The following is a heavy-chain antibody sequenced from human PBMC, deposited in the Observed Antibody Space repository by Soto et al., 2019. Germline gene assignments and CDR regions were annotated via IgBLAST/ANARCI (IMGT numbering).Heavy chain of an antibody. D-gene: IGHD1-20*01. CDR3: ARLPYNSVYYYGMDV. CDR2: IYPGDSDT. J-gene: IGHJ6*02. V-gene: IGHV5-51*01. Sequence: PGESLKISCKGSGYSFTSYWIGCVRQMPGKGLEWMGIIYPGDSDTRYSPSFQGQVTISADKSISTAYLQWSSLKASDTAMYYCARLPYNSVYYYGMDVWGQGTTVTVSS. CDR1: GYSFTSYW.